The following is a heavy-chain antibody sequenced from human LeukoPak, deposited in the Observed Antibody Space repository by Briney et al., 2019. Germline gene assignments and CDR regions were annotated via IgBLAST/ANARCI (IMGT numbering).Heavy chain of an antibody. J-gene: IGHJ3*01. CDR1: GGSLSGHY. Sequence: SETLSLTCTVSGGSLSGHYWSWIRQPPGKRLEWIGYVSYTGRTKYNPSLQSRVTISIDTSKSQFPLKLTSVTSADTAVYSCARLLDNDISGDPDTFDVWRQGTTVIVSS. V-gene: IGHV4-59*11. D-gene: IGHD3-22*01. CDR2: VSYTGRT. CDR3: ARLLDNDISGDPDTFDV.